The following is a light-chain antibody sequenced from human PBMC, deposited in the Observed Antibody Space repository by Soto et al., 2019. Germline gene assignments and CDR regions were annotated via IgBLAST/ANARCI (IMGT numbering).Light chain of an antibody. CDR2: AAS. J-gene: IGKJ2*01. CDR3: QQSYTTPVYT. Sequence: DIQMTQSPSSLSASVGDRVTITCRASQSIIFYLNWYQQKPGQAPRLLIYAASNLQSGVPSSFSGSGSGTEFTLTISSLQPEDFATYFCQQSYTTPVYTFCPGTKLEIQ. CDR1: QSIIFY. V-gene: IGKV1-39*01.